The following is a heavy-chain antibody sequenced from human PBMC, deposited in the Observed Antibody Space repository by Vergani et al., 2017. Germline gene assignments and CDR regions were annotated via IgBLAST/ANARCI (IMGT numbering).Heavy chain of an antibody. Sequence: EVQLVESGGGLVQPGGSLRLSCAASGFTFSSYEMNWVRQAPGRGLEWVSYISSSGSTIYYADSVKGRFTISRDNAKNSLYPQMNSLRAEDTAVYYCAREIAVAGTFFYYYGMDVWGQGP. CDR2: ISSSGSTI. CDR1: GFTFSSYE. J-gene: IGHJ6*02. CDR3: AREIAVAGTFFYYYGMDV. D-gene: IGHD6-19*01. V-gene: IGHV3-48*03.